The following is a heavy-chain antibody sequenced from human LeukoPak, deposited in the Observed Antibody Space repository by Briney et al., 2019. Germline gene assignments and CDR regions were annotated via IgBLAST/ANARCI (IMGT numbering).Heavy chain of an antibody. D-gene: IGHD3-10*01. J-gene: IGHJ5*02. CDR1: GGSFSGYY. V-gene: IGHV4-34*01. CDR3: ARCYGSGSYNWFDL. Sequence: SETLSLTCAVYGGSFSGYYWSWIRQPPGKGLEWIGEINHSGSTNYNPSLKSRVTISVDTSKNQFSLKLSSVTAADTAVYYCARCYGSGSYNWFDLWGQGTLVTVSS. CDR2: INHSGST.